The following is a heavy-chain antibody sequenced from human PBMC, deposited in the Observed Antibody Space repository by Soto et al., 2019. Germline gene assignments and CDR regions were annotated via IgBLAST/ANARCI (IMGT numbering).Heavy chain of an antibody. CDR2: IYYSGST. Sequence: PSETLSLTCTVSGGSISSSSYYWGWIRQPPGKGLEWIGSIYYSGSTYYNPSLKSRVTISVDTSKNQFSLKLSSVTAADTAVYYCARLGMDIVVVPAAMSLWDYDYYMDVWGKGTTVTVSS. CDR1: GGSISSSSYY. D-gene: IGHD2-2*03. CDR3: ARLGMDIVVVPAAMSLWDYDYYMDV. J-gene: IGHJ6*03. V-gene: IGHV4-39*01.